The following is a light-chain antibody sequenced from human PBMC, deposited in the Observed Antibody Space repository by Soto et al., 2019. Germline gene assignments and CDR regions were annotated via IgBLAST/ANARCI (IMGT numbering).Light chain of an antibody. J-gene: IGKJ2*01. CDR2: GAS. CDR3: QQYGSSLYT. CDR1: ESVIGNF. V-gene: IGKV3-20*01. Sequence: EVVMTQSPGTLSLSPGERVTLSCRASESVIGNFVAWYQQKPGQAPRLLIYGASSRATGIPDRFSGSGSGTDFTLTISRLEPEDFVVYYCQQYGSSLYTFGQGTKLEIK.